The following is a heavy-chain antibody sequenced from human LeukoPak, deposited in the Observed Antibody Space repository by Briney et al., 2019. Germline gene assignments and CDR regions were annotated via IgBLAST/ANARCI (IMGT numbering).Heavy chain of an antibody. J-gene: IGHJ4*02. Sequence: ASETLSLTCTVSGDSLSSYYWSWIRQPAGKGLEWIGRIYSSGNTNYNPSLKSRVTMSIDTSKDQFSLKLTSVTAADTAVYYCARDLVVGTTEGYFDYWGQGTLVTVSS. CDR2: IYSSGNT. CDR1: GDSLSSYY. CDR3: ARDLVVGTTEGYFDY. V-gene: IGHV4-4*07. D-gene: IGHD1-26*01.